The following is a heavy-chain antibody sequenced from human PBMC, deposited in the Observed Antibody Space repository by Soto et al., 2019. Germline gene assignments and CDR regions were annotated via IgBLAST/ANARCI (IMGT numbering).Heavy chain of an antibody. Sequence: PGVSLRLSFAASGFTVSSNYMSWVRQAPGKGLEWVSVIYSGGSTYYADSVKGRFTISRDNSKNTLYLQMNSLRAEDTAVYYCARTGYSYGIFDYWGQGTLVTVSS. J-gene: IGHJ4*02. CDR3: ARTGYSYGIFDY. CDR1: GFTVSSNY. V-gene: IGHV3-53*01. CDR2: IYSGGST. D-gene: IGHD5-18*01.